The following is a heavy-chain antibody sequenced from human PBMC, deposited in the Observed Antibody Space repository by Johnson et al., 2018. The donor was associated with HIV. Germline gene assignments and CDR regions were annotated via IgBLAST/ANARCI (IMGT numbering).Heavy chain of an antibody. CDR3: ARDLRFNRTVQGLSIISGVFDM. CDR1: GFTFSSNY. CDR2: IYSGGST. V-gene: IGHV3-66*02. Sequence: VHLVECGGGVVQPGRSLRLACAASGFTFSSNYMNWVRQAPGKGRAWVSVIYSGGSTYYAGSVKGRFTISRDNSKTTLYLQMNSRRSEETAVYCCARDLRFNRTVQGLSIISGVFDMWGQGTVVSVSS. J-gene: IGHJ3*02. D-gene: IGHD3-10*01.